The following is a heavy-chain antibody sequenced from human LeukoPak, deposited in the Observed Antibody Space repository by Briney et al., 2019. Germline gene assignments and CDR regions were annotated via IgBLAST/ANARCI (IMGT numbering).Heavy chain of an antibody. CDR3: ARDWAYGGFVPDVFDI. Sequence: HSGGSLRLSCAAFGFSFSSYEMNWVRQAPGKGLEWVSYITSSGSTIYYADSVKGRFTISRDNAKNSLYLQMNSLRAEDTAVYYCARDWAYGGFVPDVFDIWGQGTVVSVSS. D-gene: IGHD4-23*01. CDR2: ITSSGSTI. CDR1: GFSFSSYE. J-gene: IGHJ3*02. V-gene: IGHV3-48*03.